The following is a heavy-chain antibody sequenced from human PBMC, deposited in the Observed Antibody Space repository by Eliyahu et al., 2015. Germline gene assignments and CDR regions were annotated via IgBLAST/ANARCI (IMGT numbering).Heavy chain of an antibody. Sequence: QVQLQESGPRLVKPSGTLSLTXAVSGVSISGSXWXSWXRXPPGKGLEGIGESYHDGNSNYTLALENRATISVDKSKNEFSLNLNSVTAADTAVYYCASRSSSHQNNYILDVWGQGTTVTVSS. CDR3: ASRSSSHQNNYILDV. CDR2: SYHDGNS. D-gene: IGHD2-2*01. J-gene: IGHJ6*02. CDR1: GVSISGSXW. V-gene: IGHV4-4*02.